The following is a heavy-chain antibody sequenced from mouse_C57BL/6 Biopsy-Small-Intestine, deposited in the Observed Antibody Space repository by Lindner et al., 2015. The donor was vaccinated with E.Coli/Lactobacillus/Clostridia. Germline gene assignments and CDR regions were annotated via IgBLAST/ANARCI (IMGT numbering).Heavy chain of an antibody. CDR1: GYAFTNYL. CDR2: INPGSGGT. V-gene: IGHV1-54*01. J-gene: IGHJ2*01. D-gene: IGHD1-1*01. CDR3: TTLDITTVVAPSY. Sequence: VQLQESGAELVRPGTSVKVSCKASGYAFTNYLIEWVKQRPGQGLEWIGVINPGSGGTNYNEKFKGKATLTADKSSSTAYMQLSSLTSEDTAVYYCTTLDITTVVAPSYWGQGTTPTVSS.